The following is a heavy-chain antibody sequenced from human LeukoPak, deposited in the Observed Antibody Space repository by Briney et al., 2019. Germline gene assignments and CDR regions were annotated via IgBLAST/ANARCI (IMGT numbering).Heavy chain of an antibody. V-gene: IGHV3-23*01. CDR1: GFTFSSYS. CDR3: VYYDILTGYSTLDY. D-gene: IGHD3-9*01. J-gene: IGHJ4*02. CDR2: ISGSGGST. Sequence: PGGSLRLSCAASGFTFSSYSMSWVRQAPGKGLEWVSAISGSGGSTYYADSVKGRFTISRDNSKNTLYLQMNSLRAEDTAVYYCVYYDILTGYSTLDYWGQGTLVTVSS.